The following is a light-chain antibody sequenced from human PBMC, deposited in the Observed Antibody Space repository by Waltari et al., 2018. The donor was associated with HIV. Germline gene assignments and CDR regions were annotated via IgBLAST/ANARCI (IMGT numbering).Light chain of an antibody. CDR1: SSNIGSHF. J-gene: IGLJ3*02. CDR3: AAWDNYLNAWV. CDR2: ESD. V-gene: IGLV1-47*01. Sequence: QSVLTQPPSTSATPGQRVTILCSGASSNIGSHFVSWYQHLPGATPKLPIYESDRRPSGVPDRFSGSESGTSASLAFSGLRSEDEADYYCAAWDNYLNAWVFGGGTRVTVL.